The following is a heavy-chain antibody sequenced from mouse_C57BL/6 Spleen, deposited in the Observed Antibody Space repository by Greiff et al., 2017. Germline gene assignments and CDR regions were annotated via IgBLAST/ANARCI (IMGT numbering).Heavy chain of an antibody. CDR1: GYTFTSYW. D-gene: IGHD3-2*02. CDR3: ARSAQALFAY. J-gene: IGHJ3*01. V-gene: IGHV1-64*01. CDR2: IHPNSGST. Sequence: VQLQQPGAELVKPGASVKLSCKASGYTFTSYWMHWVKQRPGQGLKWIGMIHPNSGSTNYNEKFKSKATLTVDKSSSTAYMQLSSLTSEDSAVYYCARSAQALFAYWGQGTLVTVSA.